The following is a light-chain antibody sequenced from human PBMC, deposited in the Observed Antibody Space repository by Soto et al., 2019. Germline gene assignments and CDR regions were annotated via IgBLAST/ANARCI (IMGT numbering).Light chain of an antibody. J-gene: IGKJ4*01. V-gene: IGKV1-33*01. CDR1: QDISNY. CDR3: QQYDNLGLT. CDR2: DAS. Sequence: DIQMTQSPSSLSASVGDRVTITCQARQDISNYLNWYQQKPGKAPKLLIYDASNLETGVPSRFSGSGSGTDFTFTISSLQPEDIATYYCQQYDNLGLTFGGGTKVEIK.